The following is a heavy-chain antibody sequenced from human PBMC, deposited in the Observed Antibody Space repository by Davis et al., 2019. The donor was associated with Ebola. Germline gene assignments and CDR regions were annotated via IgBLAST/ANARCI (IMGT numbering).Heavy chain of an antibody. CDR3: ARVVRMHYYDNVWFDP. J-gene: IGHJ5*02. V-gene: IGHV4-30-2*01. CDR1: GGSISSGGYS. CDR2: IYHSGST. D-gene: IGHD3-22*01. Sequence: PSETLSLTCAVSGGSISSGGYSWSWIRQPPGKGLEWIGYIYHSGSTYYNPSLKSRVTISVDRSKNQFSLKLSSVTAADTAVYYCARVVRMHYYDNVWFDPWGQGTLVTVSS.